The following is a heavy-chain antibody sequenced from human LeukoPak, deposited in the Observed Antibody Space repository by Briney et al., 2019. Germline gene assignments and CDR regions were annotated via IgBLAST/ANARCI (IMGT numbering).Heavy chain of an antibody. V-gene: IGHV4-39*01. Sequence: SETLSLTCTVSGGSISSSSYYWGWIRQPPGKGLEWIGSIYYSGSTYYNPPPKSRVTISVDTSKNQFSLKLSSVTAADTAVYYCARHSRGPPNWFDPWGQGTLVTVSS. CDR1: GGSISSSSYY. J-gene: IGHJ5*02. CDR3: ARHSRGPPNWFDP. CDR2: IYYSGST.